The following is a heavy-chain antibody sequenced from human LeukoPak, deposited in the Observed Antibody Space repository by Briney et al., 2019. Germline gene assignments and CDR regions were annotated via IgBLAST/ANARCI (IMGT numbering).Heavy chain of an antibody. V-gene: IGHV4-4*09. CDR3: AKSYFDYSTYYSYYFNL. Sequence: KSSETLSLTCTVSGGSTSGGYWSWIRQPPGRGLEWLGYVYTSGSTNYNPSLKSRVTISVDTSKSQFALKLSSVTAADTAVYYCAKSYFDYSTYYSYYFNLWGQGALVTVSS. CDR1: GGSTSGGY. D-gene: IGHD4-11*01. CDR2: VYTSGST. J-gene: IGHJ4*02.